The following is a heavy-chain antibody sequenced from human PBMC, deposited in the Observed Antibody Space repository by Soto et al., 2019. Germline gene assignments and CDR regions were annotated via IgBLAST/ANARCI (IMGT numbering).Heavy chain of an antibody. D-gene: IGHD2-2*01. V-gene: IGHV3-30*18. CDR3: AKASCSSTSCYESSYYYYYMDV. CDR2: ISYDVSNK. J-gene: IGHJ6*03. Sequence: QVQLVESGGGVVQPGRSLRLSCAASGFTFSSYGMHWVRQAPGKGLEWVAVISYDVSNKYYADSVKGRFTISRDNSKNTLYLQMNSLRAEDTAVYYCAKASCSSTSCYESSYYYYYMDVWGKGTTVTVSS. CDR1: GFTFSSYG.